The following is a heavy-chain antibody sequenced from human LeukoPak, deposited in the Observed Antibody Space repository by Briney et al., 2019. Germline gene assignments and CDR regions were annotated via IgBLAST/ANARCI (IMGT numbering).Heavy chain of an antibody. CDR3: ARERAYYDYIWGSYYYFDY. Sequence: SETLSLTCTVSGGSTSSYYWSWIRQPAGKGLEWIGRIYTSGSTNYNPSLKSRVTMSVDTSKNQFSLKLSSVTAADTAVYYCARERAYYDYIWGSYYYFDYWGQGTLVTVSS. CDR2: IYTSGST. D-gene: IGHD3-16*01. CDR1: GGSTSSYY. V-gene: IGHV4-4*07. J-gene: IGHJ4*02.